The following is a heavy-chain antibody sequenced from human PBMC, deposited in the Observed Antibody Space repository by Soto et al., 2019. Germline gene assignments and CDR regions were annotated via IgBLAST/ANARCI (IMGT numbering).Heavy chain of an antibody. CDR3: ARAGLPSYSSSSGAPWFDP. J-gene: IGHJ5*02. V-gene: IGHV1-2*02. CDR2: INPNSGGT. CDR1: GYTFTGYY. Sequence: AAVKVSCKASGYTFTGYYMHWVRQAPGQGLEWMGWINPNSGGTNYAQKFQGRVTMTRDTSISTAYMELSRLRSDDPAVYYCARAGLPSYSSSSGAPWFDPWGQGTLVTVSS. D-gene: IGHD6-6*01.